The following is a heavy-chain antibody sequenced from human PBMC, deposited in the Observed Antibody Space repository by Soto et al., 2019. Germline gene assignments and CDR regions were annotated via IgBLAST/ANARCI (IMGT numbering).Heavy chain of an antibody. CDR1: GGSFSGYY. V-gene: IGHV4-34*01. CDR3: ARDPHGSGSTKNWFAP. CDR2: INHSGST. Sequence: SETLSLTCAVYGGSFSGYYWSWIRQPPGKGLEWIGEINHSGSTNYNPSLKSRVTISVDTSKNQFSLKLSSVTAADTAVYYCARDPHGSGSTKNWFAPWGQGTLVTVSS. D-gene: IGHD3-10*01. J-gene: IGHJ5*02.